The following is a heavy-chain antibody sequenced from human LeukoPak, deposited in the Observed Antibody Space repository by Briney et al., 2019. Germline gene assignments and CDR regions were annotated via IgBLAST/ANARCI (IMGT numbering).Heavy chain of an antibody. CDR2: ISFDDGTTK. CDR1: GFTFTTYA. J-gene: IGHJ4*02. Sequence: GGSLRLSCAASGFTFTTYAMHWVRQAPGKGLEWVAFISFDDGTTKYYADSVKGRFTISRDSSKNTLYLQMNSLRAEDTAVYYCARSGLSRFGFWGQGTLVTVSS. D-gene: IGHD2/OR15-2a*01. CDR3: ARSGLSRFGF. V-gene: IGHV3-30*04.